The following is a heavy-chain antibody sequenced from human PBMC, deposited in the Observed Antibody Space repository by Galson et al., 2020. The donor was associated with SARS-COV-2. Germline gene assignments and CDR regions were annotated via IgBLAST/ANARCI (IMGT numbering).Heavy chain of an antibody. V-gene: IGHV3-23*01. CDR1: GFAFSNSV. D-gene: IGHD2-15*01. Sequence: GGSLRLSCEASGFAFSNSVMSWVGQAQGKGLEWVPATSGSGAGPYYADSVKGRFPISRANSKTTGYLKMKGLRAGETAAYFCAKVVSSYFSGGSCSPAKWFDAWGQGTLVTVSS. J-gene: IGHJ5*02. CDR2: TSGSGAGP. CDR3: AKVVSSYFSGGSCSPAKWFDA.